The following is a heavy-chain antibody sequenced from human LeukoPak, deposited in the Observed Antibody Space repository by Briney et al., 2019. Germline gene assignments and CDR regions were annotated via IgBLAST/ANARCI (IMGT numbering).Heavy chain of an antibody. J-gene: IGHJ4*02. D-gene: IGHD2-2*01. CDR2: IYPGDSDT. CDR1: GYSFTSYW. V-gene: IGHV5-51*01. Sequence: GESLKISCKGSGYSFTSYWIGWVRQMPGKGLEWMGIIYPGDSDTRYSPSFQGQVTISADKSISTAYLQRSSLKASDTAMYYCARRYCSSTSCYGGEFDYWGQGTLVTV. CDR3: ARRYCSSTSCYGGEFDY.